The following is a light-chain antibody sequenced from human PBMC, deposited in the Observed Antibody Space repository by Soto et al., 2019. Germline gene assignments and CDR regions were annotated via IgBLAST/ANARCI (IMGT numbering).Light chain of an antibody. CDR2: DAS. J-gene: IGKJ1*01. CDR3: QQRSSAWT. V-gene: IGKV3-11*01. Sequence: EIVLTQSPATLSLSPGERATLSCRASQTISNKLGWYQQKPGQAPRLLISDASKRAAGIPGRFSGSGSGTDFTLTISSLEPEDFAVYYCQQRSSAWTFGQGTKVDI. CDR1: QTISNK.